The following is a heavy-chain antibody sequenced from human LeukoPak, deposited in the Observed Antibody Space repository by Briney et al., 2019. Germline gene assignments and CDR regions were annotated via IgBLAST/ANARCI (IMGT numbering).Heavy chain of an antibody. CDR1: GFTFSSYW. CDR3: ARGGDYKNDY. J-gene: IGHJ4*02. D-gene: IGHD4-17*01. CDR2: INGAGSSI. Sequence: GGSLRLSCAASGFTFSSYWMHWVRQTPGKGLVWVSRINGAGSSISYADSVKGRVTISRDNAKNTLYLQMNNLRAGDTAVYYCARGGDYKNDYWGQGTLVTVSS. V-gene: IGHV3-74*01.